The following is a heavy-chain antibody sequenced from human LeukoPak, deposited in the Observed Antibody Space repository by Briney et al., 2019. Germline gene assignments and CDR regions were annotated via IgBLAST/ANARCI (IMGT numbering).Heavy chain of an antibody. Sequence: SETLSLTCTVSGDSISSGSYYWSWIRQPAGRGLEWIGRIYSSGTTNYNPSLKSRVTISVDTSKNQFSLKLSSVIAADTAVYYCATLRGGFWSGPDAFDIWGQGTMVTVSS. CDR1: GDSISSGSYY. J-gene: IGHJ3*02. CDR2: IYSSGTT. V-gene: IGHV4-61*02. CDR3: ATLRGGFWSGPDAFDI. D-gene: IGHD3-3*01.